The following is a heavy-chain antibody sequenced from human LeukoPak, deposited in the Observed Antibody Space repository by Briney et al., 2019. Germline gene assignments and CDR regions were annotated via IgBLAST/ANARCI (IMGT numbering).Heavy chain of an antibody. CDR2: IYTSGST. J-gene: IGHJ4*02. V-gene: IGHV4-61*02. CDR3: ARDSSGYHDY. D-gene: IGHD3-22*01. Sequence: KPSETLSLTCTVSGGSISSGSYYWSWIRQPAGKGLEWIGRIYTSGSTNYNPSLKSRVTISADTSKNQFSLKLSSVTAADTAVYYCARDSSGYHDYWGQGTLVTVSS. CDR1: GGSISSGSYY.